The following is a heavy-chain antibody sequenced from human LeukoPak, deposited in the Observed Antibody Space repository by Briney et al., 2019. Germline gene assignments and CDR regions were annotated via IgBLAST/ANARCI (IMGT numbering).Heavy chain of an antibody. CDR1: GGPISSSDYY. D-gene: IGHD6-13*01. Sequence: SETLSLTCTVSGGPISSSDYYWGWIRQPPGKGLEWIGSIYYGGTTYYNPSLKSRVTISVDTSKNQFSLRLNSVTAADTAVYYCARQSAAAGWTWGQGTLVTVSS. CDR2: IYYGGTT. CDR3: ARQSAAAGWT. V-gene: IGHV4-39*01. J-gene: IGHJ5*02.